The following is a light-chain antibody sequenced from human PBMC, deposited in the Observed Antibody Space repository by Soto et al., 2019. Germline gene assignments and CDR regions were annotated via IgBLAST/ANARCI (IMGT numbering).Light chain of an antibody. CDR2: QAS. Sequence: DIQMTQSPSTLSASVGDRVRITCRASQSISRQLAWYQQKPGKAPNLLIYQASNLETGVPSRFTGSGSGTEFTLTISSLQTDDLATYYGLQYQSYWTFGQGTKVEVK. V-gene: IGKV1-5*03. CDR3: LQYQSYWT. CDR1: QSISRQ. J-gene: IGKJ1*01.